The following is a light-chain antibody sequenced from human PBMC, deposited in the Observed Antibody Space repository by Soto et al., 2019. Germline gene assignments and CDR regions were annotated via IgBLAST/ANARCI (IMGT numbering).Light chain of an antibody. CDR2: GAS. CDR3: QQNGSSGT. V-gene: IGKV3-20*01. J-gene: IGKJ1*01. Sequence: EIVLAHSPGTLSLCPWEIATLSCRASQSVSNNYLAWYQQKPGQAPRLLIYGASNRATGIPDRFSGSGSGTDFTLTISRLEPEDFAVYYCQQNGSSGTFGQGTKVDIK. CDR1: QSVSNNY.